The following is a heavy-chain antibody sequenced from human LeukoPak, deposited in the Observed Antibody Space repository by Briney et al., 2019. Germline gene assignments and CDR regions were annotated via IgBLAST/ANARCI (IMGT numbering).Heavy chain of an antibody. Sequence: ASVKVSCKASGYTFTSYYMHWVRQAPGQGLEWMGIINPSGGSTSYAQKFQCRVTITRDTSTSTVYMELSSLRSEDTAVYYCAKDPMPYSSGWYPYYFDYWGQGTLVTVSS. J-gene: IGHJ4*02. CDR3: AKDPMPYSSGWYPYYFDY. CDR2: INPSGGST. D-gene: IGHD6-19*01. CDR1: GYTFTSYY. V-gene: IGHV1-46*01.